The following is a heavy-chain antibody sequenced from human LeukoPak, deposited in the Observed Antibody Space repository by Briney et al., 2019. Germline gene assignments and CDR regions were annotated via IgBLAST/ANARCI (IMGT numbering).Heavy chain of an antibody. CDR1: GGSFSGYY. D-gene: IGHD2-8*02. CDR2: INHSGST. V-gene: IGHV4-34*01. CDR3: ARTTGHNDY. Sequence: SETLSLTCAVYGGSFSGYYWSWIRQPPGKGLEWIGEINHSGSTNYNPSLKSRVTISVDTSKNQFSLKLSSVTAADTAVYYCARTTGHNDYWGQGTLVTVSS. J-gene: IGHJ4*02.